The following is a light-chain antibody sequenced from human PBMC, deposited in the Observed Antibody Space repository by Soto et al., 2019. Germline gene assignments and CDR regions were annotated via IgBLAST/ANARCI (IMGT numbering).Light chain of an antibody. CDR2: RAS. CDR1: QSGRHH. Sequence: IVLTQSPATQSVSXXEXXXXXXXASQSGRHHLAWYQQKPGQPPRFLIFRASTRATGIPARFSGSESGTEFSLTISSLQSEDFPVYSCQHCPGWPITFGQGTRLEIK. V-gene: IGKV3-15*01. CDR3: QHCPGWPIT. J-gene: IGKJ5*01.